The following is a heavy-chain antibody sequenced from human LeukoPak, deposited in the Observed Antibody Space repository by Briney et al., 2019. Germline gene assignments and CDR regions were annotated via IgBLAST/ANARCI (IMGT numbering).Heavy chain of an antibody. CDR3: VRNLDFWGDSEDY. J-gene: IGHJ4*02. V-gene: IGHV1-24*01. CDR2: FDPEDGET. Sequence: ASVKVSCKVSGYTLTELSMHWVRQAPGKGLEWMGGFDPEDGETIYAQKFQGRVTMTEDTSTDTAYMELSSLRAEDTAVYYCVRNLDFWGDSEDYWGQGTLVTVSS. D-gene: IGHD3-3*01. CDR1: GYTLTELS.